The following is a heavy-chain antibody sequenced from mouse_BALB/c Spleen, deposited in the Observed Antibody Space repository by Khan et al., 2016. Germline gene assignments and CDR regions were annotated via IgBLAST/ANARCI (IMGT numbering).Heavy chain of an antibody. CDR3: ARWGNYDDSMDY. Sequence: QVQLQQSGAELMKPGASVKISCKATGYTFSSYWIEWVKQRPGHGLEWIGEILPGSGSTNYNEKFKGKATFTADTSSNTAYMQLSSLTSEDSAVYYCARWGNYDDSMDYWGQGTSVTVSS. V-gene: IGHV1-9*01. CDR2: ILPGSGST. D-gene: IGHD2-1*01. J-gene: IGHJ4*01. CDR1: GYTFSSYW.